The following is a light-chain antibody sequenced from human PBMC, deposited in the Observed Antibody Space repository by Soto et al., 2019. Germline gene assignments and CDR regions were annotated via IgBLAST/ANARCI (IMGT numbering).Light chain of an antibody. J-gene: IGKJ1*01. V-gene: IGKV3-15*01. CDR3: QQYNNWPKT. CDR1: QSISDT. Sequence: ETVMTQSPATLSVSPWGRATLSCRASQSISDTLAWYQQKPGQAPRLLIYGASTRATGIPARFSGSGSGTEFTLTISSLQSEDFAVYYCQQYNNWPKTFGQGTKVDIK. CDR2: GAS.